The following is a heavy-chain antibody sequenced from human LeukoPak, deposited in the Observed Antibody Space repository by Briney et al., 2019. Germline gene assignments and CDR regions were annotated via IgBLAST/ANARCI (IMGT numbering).Heavy chain of an antibody. Sequence: PGGSLRLSCTASGFTFSTYWMSWVRQAPGKGLEWVAVISYDGSNKYYADSVKGRFTISRDNSKNTLYLQMNSLRAEDTAVYYCAKGVAYCGGDCYLPEYFQHWGQGTLVTVSS. CDR3: AKGVAYCGGDCYLPEYFQH. CDR1: GFTFSTYW. J-gene: IGHJ1*01. CDR2: ISYDGSNK. V-gene: IGHV3-30*18. D-gene: IGHD2-21*02.